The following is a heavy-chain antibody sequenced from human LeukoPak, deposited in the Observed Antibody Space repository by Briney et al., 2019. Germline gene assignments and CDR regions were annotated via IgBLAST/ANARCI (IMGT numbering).Heavy chain of an antibody. CDR1: GGSISGYY. CDR2: IYDSGST. CDR3: ARDWLVVQPYIMDV. J-gene: IGHJ6*02. V-gene: IGHV4-59*01. Sequence: SETLSLTCTVSGGSISGYYWSWIRQPPGKGLEWIGYIYDSGSTNHNPSLKNRVTISVDTSKKQFSLKLSSVTAADTAVYYCARDWLVVQPYIMDVWGQGTTVTVSS. D-gene: IGHD2-2*01.